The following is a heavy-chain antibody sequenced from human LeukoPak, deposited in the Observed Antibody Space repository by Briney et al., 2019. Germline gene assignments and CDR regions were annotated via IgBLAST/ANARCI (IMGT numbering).Heavy chain of an antibody. CDR3: AREGVVFTGYDWFDP. J-gene: IGHJ5*02. D-gene: IGHD3-9*01. CDR1: GGTISSYY. V-gene: IGHV4-59*01. Sequence: SETLSLTCTVSGGTISSYYWSWIRQPPGKGLEWIGYIYYSGSTNYNPSLKSRVTMSVDTSKNQFSLKLSSVTAADTAVYYCAREGVVFTGYDWFDPWGQGTLVTVSS. CDR2: IYYSGST.